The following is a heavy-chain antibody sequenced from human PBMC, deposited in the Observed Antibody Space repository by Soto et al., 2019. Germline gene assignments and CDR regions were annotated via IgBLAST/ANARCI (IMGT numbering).Heavy chain of an antibody. J-gene: IGHJ6*02. CDR2: IYYSGST. CDR1: GGSISSSNW. CDR3: ARRTPPAGGMDV. D-gene: IGHD1-1*01. V-gene: IGHV4-4*02. Sequence: QVQLQESGPGLVKPSGTLSLTCAVSGGSISSSNWWSWIRQPPGKGLEWIGYIYYSGSTNYNPSLKSRVTISVDTSKNQFSLKLSSVTAADTAVYYCARRTPPAGGMDVWGQGTTVTVSS.